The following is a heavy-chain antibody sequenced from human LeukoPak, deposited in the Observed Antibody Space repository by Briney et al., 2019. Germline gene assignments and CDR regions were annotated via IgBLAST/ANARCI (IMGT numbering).Heavy chain of an antibody. V-gene: IGHV4-39*01. D-gene: IGHD3-22*01. CDR3: DDSSGYVFDY. CDR2: IYYSGST. J-gene: IGHJ4*02. Sequence: SETLSLTCTVSGGSISSSSYYWGWIRQPPGKGLERIGSIYYSGSTYYNPSLKSRVTISVDTSKNQFSLKLSSVTAADTAVYYCDDSSGYVFDYWGQGTLVTVSS. CDR1: GGSISSSSYY.